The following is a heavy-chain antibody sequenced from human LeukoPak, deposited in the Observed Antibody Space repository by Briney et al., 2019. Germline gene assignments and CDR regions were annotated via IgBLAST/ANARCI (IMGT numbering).Heavy chain of an antibody. CDR1: GFTFSSYN. D-gene: IGHD3-22*01. Sequence: PGGSLRLSCAASGFTFSSYNMNWVRQAPGKGLEWVSCISSSSSYIYYADSVKGRFTISRDNAKNSLYLQMNSLRAEDTAVYYCAGYYYDSSGYYPVYLGQGTLVTVSS. CDR3: AGYYYDSSGYYPVY. J-gene: IGHJ4*02. CDR2: ISSSSSYI. V-gene: IGHV3-21*01.